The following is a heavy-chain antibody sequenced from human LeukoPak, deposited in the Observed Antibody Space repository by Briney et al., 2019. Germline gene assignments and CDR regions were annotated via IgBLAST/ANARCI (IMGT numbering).Heavy chain of an antibody. CDR2: ISSSSYI. D-gene: IGHD3-3*01. CDR1: GFTFSSYS. CDR3: ARDTSGYYGWFDP. Sequence: GGSLRLSCAASGFTFSSYSMNWVRQAPGKGLEWVSSISSSSYIYYADSVKGRFTISRDNAKNSLYLQMNSLRAEDTAVYYCARDTSGYYGWFDPWGQGTLVTVSS. J-gene: IGHJ5*02. V-gene: IGHV3-21*01.